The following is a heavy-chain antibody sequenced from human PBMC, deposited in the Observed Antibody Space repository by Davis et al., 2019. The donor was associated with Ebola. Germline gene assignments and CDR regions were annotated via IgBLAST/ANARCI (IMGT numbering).Heavy chain of an antibody. CDR2: INHSRST. Sequence: SETLSLTCTVSGGSISSGDYYWSWIRQPPGKGLEWIGEINHSRSTNHNPSLKSRVTISVDTSKHQFSLKLSAVTAADTAVYYCAREYYGSGMWSGMDVWGQGTTVTVSS. J-gene: IGHJ6*02. V-gene: IGHV4-39*07. CDR1: GGSISSGDYY. CDR3: AREYYGSGMWSGMDV. D-gene: IGHD3-10*01.